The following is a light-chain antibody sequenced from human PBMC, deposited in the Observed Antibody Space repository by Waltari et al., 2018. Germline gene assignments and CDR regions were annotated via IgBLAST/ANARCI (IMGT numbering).Light chain of an antibody. CDR3: SSQSSNDVVL. Sequence: QSALTQPASVSGSPGQSVTIFCAGTSNDVGGYNSVSWYQEHPGQAPRVIIYDVSDRPSGVSDRCSVSKSDKTASLTISGLQAEDEAEYYCSSQSSNDVVLFGGGTKLTVL. CDR2: DVS. CDR1: SNDVGGYNS. V-gene: IGLV2-14*01. J-gene: IGLJ2*01.